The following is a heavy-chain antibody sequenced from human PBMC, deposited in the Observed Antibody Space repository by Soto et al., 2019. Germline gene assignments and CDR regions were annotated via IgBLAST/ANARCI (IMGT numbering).Heavy chain of an antibody. V-gene: IGHV3-15*07. CDR2: IKSKTDGGTT. D-gene: IGHD6-19*01. Sequence: SLRLSCAASGFTFSNAWMNWVRQAPGKVLEWVGRIKSKTDGGTTDYAAPVKGRFTISRDDSKNTLYLQLNSLKTEDTAVYYFTSVSRLHSGWFDYWGRGTLVTVSS. CDR1: GFTFSNAW. J-gene: IGHJ4*02. CDR3: TSVSRLHSGWFDY.